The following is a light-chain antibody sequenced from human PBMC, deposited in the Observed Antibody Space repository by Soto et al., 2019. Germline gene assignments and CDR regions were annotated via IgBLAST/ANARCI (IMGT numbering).Light chain of an antibody. CDR3: QQYYTTPSIT. V-gene: IGKV4-1*01. Sequence: DIVLTQSPVSLAVSLGERATITCKSSQSILYSSTNRNYLAWYQQKPGQPPKLLISWASTRESGVPDRFSGSGSGTDFTLIISSLQAEDVAVYYCQQYYTTPSITFGQGTRLGIK. CDR2: WAS. J-gene: IGKJ5*01. CDR1: QSILYSSTNRNY.